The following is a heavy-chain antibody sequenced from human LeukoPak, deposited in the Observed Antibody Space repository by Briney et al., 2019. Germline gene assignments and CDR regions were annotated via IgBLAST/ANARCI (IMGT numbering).Heavy chain of an antibody. CDR1: GFTFTDYY. D-gene: IGHD4-17*01. J-gene: IGHJ4*02. CDR3: ARAGRLQYGDYVAFDY. Sequence: PGVSLRLSCAASGFTFTDYYMSWIRQAPGKGLEWVSYISISSTTIYYADSVKGRFTFSRDSAKNSLYLQMNSLRDEDTAVYYCARAGRLQYGDYVAFDYWGQGTLVTVSS. CDR2: ISISSTTI. V-gene: IGHV3-11*01.